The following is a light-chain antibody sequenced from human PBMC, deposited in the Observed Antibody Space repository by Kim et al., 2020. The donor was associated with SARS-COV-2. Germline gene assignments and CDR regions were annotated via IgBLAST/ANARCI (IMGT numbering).Light chain of an antibody. CDR2: GAS. Sequence: DIQMTQSPSSLSASVGDRVTISCRASQSINTYLNWYQQKPGKAPNLLIYGASNLQSGVTSRFSGSGSGTDFTLTISSLQPEDSATYDCQQSHIARTFGQGTKVDIK. CDR1: QSINTY. J-gene: IGKJ1*01. CDR3: QQSHIART. V-gene: IGKV1-39*01.